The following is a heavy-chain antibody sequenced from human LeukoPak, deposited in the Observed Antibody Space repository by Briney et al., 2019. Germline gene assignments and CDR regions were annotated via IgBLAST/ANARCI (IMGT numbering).Heavy chain of an antibody. CDR1: GLTFSSPW. D-gene: IGHD5-18*01. CDR2: INPDGNKK. Sequence: GGSLRLSCAVSGLTFSSPWMDWVRQAPGKGLEWVASINPDGNKKYSADSVKGRFSISRDNAENSLYLQMNSLRVEDTAFYYCARDLAYSRLDYWGQGMLVTVSS. J-gene: IGHJ4*02. CDR3: ARDLAYSRLDY. V-gene: IGHV3-7*01.